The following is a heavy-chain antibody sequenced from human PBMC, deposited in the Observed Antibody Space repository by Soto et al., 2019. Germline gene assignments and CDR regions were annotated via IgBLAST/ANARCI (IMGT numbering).Heavy chain of an antibody. V-gene: IGHV3-21*01. J-gene: IGHJ4*02. CDR2: IGSRSTSI. CDR3: AREGQQQDFGY. Sequence: EVQLVESGGGLVKPGGSLRLSCAASGFTFSSYSMNWVRQAPGKGLEWVSSIGSRSTSIYYADSVKGRFTISRDNAKNSLYLQMNILRAEDTAVYYCAREGQQQDFGYWGRGTLVTVSS. D-gene: IGHD6-13*01. CDR1: GFTFSSYS.